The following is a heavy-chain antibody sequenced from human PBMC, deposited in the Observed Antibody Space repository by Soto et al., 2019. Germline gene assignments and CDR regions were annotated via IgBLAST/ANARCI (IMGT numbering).Heavy chain of an antibody. CDR1: GFTFSSYA. D-gene: IGHD3-9*01. Sequence: GGSLRLSCAASGFTFSSYAMHWVRQAPGKGLEWVAVISYDGSNKYYADSVKGRFTISRDNSKNTQYLQMNSLRAEDTAVYYCAKGSLYLLRYFDWLAWGQGTLVTVSS. CDR2: ISYDGSNK. V-gene: IGHV3-30-3*01. J-gene: IGHJ4*02. CDR3: AKGSLYLLRYFDWLA.